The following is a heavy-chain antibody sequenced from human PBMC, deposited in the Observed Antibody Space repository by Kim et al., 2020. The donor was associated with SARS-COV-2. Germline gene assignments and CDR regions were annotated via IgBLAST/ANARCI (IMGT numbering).Heavy chain of an antibody. V-gene: IGHV2-70*01. CDR3: ARMYYYDRSGYPYGMDV. CDR2: IDWDDDK. D-gene: IGHD3-22*01. Sequence: SGPTLVNPTQTLTLTCTFSGFSLSTSGMCVSWIRQPPGKALECLALIDWDDDKYYSTSLKTRLTISKDTSKNQVVLTMTNMDPVDTATYYCARMYYYDRSGYPYGMDVWGQGTTVTVSS. J-gene: IGHJ6*02. CDR1: GFSLSTSGMC.